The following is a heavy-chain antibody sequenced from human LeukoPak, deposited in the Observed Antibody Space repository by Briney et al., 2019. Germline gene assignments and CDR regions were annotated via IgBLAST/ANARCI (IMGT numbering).Heavy chain of an antibody. CDR2: INPNSGGT. D-gene: IGHD6-13*01. CDR1: GYTFTGYY. J-gene: IGHJ4*02. Sequence: AASVKVSCKASGYTFTGYYMHWVRQAPGQGLEWMGWINPNSGGTNYAQKFQGRVTMTRDTSISTAYMELSRLRSDDTAVYYCARVSGSSWYLYYFDYWGQGTLVTVSS. V-gene: IGHV1-2*02. CDR3: ARVSGSSWYLYYFDY.